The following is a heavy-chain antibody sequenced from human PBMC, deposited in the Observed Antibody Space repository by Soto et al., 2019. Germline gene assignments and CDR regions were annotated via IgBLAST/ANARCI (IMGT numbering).Heavy chain of an antibody. Sequence: GGSLRLSCAASGFTFSSYGMHWVRQAPGKGLEWVAVIWYDGSNKYYADSVKGRFTISRDNSKNTLYLQMNSLRAEDTAVYYCARYRSGYYPYYYYGMDVWGQGTTVTVSS. CDR1: GFTFSSYG. J-gene: IGHJ6*02. CDR3: ARYRSGYYPYYYYGMDV. D-gene: IGHD3-22*01. V-gene: IGHV3-33*01. CDR2: IWYDGSNK.